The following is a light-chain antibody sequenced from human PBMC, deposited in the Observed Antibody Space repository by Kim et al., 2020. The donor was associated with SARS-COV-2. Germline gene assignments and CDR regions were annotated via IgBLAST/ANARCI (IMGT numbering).Light chain of an antibody. Sequence: DIQLTQSPASLSASVGDRITITCRASQDISVYLNWYQKKPGKGPKLLIYAASTLKDGVSSRFSGSGSATEFTLTISSLQPDDFATYYCKQSFGLLGFGAGTKVDIK. V-gene: IGKV1-39*01. CDR3: KQSFGLLG. CDR2: AAS. J-gene: IGKJ3*01. CDR1: QDISVY.